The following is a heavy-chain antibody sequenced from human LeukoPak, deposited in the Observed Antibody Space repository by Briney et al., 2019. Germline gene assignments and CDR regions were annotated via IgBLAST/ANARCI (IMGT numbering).Heavy chain of an antibody. J-gene: IGHJ4*02. CDR3: AKDSTKYYYDSSGYYDY. CDR1: GFTFDDYA. D-gene: IGHD3-22*01. Sequence: GRSLRLSCAASGFTFDDYAMHWVRQAPGKGLEWVSGISWNSGSIGYADSVKGRFTISRDNAKNSLYLQMNSLRAEDTALYYCAKDSTKYYYDSSGYYDYWGQGTLVTVSS. V-gene: IGHV3-9*01. CDR2: ISWNSGSI.